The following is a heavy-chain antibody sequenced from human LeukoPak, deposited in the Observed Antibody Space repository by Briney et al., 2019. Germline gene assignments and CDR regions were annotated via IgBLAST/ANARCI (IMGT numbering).Heavy chain of an antibody. D-gene: IGHD6-13*01. V-gene: IGHV4-39*01. CDR2: IYYSGST. CDR3: ARGRGSSWYFDL. CDR1: GGSISSSSYY. J-gene: IGHJ2*01. Sequence: SETLSLTCTVSGGSISSSSYYWGWIRQPPGTGLEWIGSIYYSGSTYYNPSLKSRVTISVDTSKNQFSLKLSSVTAADTAVYYCARGRGSSWYFDLWGRGTLVTVSS.